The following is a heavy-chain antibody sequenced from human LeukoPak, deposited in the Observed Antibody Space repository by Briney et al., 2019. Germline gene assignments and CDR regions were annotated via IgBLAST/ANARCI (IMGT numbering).Heavy chain of an antibody. D-gene: IGHD3-10*01. CDR2: IYTSGST. Sequence: PSETLSLTCTVSGGSISSYYWSWIRQPAGKGLEWIGRIYTSGSTNYNPSPKSRVTMSVDTSKNQFSLKLSSVTAADTAVYYCARGGFGPRRYYYYMDVWGKGTTVTVSS. CDR3: ARGGFGPRRYYYYMDV. V-gene: IGHV4-4*07. CDR1: GGSISSYY. J-gene: IGHJ6*03.